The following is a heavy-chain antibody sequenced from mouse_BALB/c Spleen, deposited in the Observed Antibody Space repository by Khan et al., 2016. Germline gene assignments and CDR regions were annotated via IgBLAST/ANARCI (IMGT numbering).Heavy chain of an antibody. D-gene: IGHD2-10*02. CDR2: IDPANGNT. Sequence: EVQLQESGAELVKPGASVKLSCTASGFNIKDTYMHWVKQRPEQGLEWIGRIDPANGNTKYDPKFQGKATITADTSSNTAYLQLSSLTSEDTAVYYWARKKYGKYAMDYWGQGTSVTVSS. CDR3: ARKKYGKYAMDY. V-gene: IGHV14-3*02. J-gene: IGHJ4*01. CDR1: GFNIKDTY.